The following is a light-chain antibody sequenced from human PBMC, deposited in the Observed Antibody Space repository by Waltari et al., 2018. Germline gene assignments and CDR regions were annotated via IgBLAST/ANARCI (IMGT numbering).Light chain of an antibody. J-gene: IGKJ1*01. CDR2: AAS. CDR1: QSVGKY. CDR3: QNHERLPAT. Sequence: EVVLTQSPGTVSLSPGERATLSCRASQSVGKYIVWYQQRPGQAPRLLIYAASTRATGIPDRFSGSGSGTDFSLTISRLEPEDFAVYYCQNHERLPATFGQGTKVEI. V-gene: IGKV3-20*01.